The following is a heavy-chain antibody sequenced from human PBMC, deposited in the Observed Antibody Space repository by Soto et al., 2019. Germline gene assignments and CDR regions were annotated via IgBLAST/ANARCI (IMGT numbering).Heavy chain of an antibody. V-gene: IGHV3-23*01. Sequence: GGPLRLSCVASGITSGSRAMSWVRPAPGKGLEWGSTITDTVGDTKYADSVRGRFTISRDTSKNTLYLQMSSLRAEGSAPSYCARVSKDSYPGSRIFCFWGRGTLVNVSS. CDR3: ARVSKDSYPGSRIFCF. D-gene: IGHD3-10*01. CDR1: GITSGSRA. J-gene: IGHJ4*02. CDR2: ITDTVGDT.